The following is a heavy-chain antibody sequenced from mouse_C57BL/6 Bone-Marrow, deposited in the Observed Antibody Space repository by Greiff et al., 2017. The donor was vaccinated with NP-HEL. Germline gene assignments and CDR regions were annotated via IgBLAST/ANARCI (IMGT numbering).Heavy chain of an antibody. V-gene: IGHV1-62-2*01. J-gene: IGHJ3*01. Sequence: VQLQQSGAELVKPGASVKLSCKASGYTFTEYTIHWVKQRSGQGLEWIGWFYPGSGSIKYNEKFKDKATLTADTSSSTVYMELSRVTSEDSAVYFCARHEARDYGSCVSFAYWGQGTLVTVSA. CDR2: FYPGSGSI. CDR1: GYTFTEYT. CDR3: ARHEARDYGSCVSFAY. D-gene: IGHD2-1*01.